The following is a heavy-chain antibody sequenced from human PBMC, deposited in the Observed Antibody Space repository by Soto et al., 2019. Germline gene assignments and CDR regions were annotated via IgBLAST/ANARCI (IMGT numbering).Heavy chain of an antibody. CDR3: ANARYCSGGSCYGLPYYYGMDV. D-gene: IGHD2-15*01. Sequence: EVHLLESGGGLVQPGGSLRLSCAASGFPFSSYAMSWVRQAPGKGLEWVSGISGSGAGTYYADSVQGRFTISRDNSENTLYLEMNSLRAEDTAVYYCANARYCSGGSCYGLPYYYGMDVWGQGNTVTVSS. J-gene: IGHJ6*02. CDR2: ISGSGAGT. CDR1: GFPFSSYA. V-gene: IGHV3-23*01.